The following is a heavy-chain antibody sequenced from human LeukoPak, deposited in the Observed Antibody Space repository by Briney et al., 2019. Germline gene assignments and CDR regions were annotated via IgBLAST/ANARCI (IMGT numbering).Heavy chain of an antibody. Sequence: GGTLRLSCAASGFTFSSYGMSWVRQAPGKGLEWVSAISGSGGSTYYADSVKGRFTISRDNSKNTLYLQMNSLRAEDTAVYYCARGSEGDDYWGQGTLVTVSS. CDR3: ARGSEGDDY. J-gene: IGHJ4*02. CDR1: GFTFSSYG. D-gene: IGHD2-21*01. CDR2: ISGSGGST. V-gene: IGHV3-23*01.